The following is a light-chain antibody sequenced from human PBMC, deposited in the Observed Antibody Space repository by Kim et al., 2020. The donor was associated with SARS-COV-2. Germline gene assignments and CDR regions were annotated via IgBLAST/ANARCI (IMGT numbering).Light chain of an antibody. Sequence: VALGQTVRITCQGDSLRSFYATWYQQKPGQAPIVVIYGKNNRPSGIPDRFSGSSSGNTASLTITGTQAGDEADYYCNSRDSNDNVVFGGGTKLTVL. CDR1: SLRSFY. J-gene: IGLJ2*01. CDR2: GKN. V-gene: IGLV3-19*01. CDR3: NSRDSNDNVV.